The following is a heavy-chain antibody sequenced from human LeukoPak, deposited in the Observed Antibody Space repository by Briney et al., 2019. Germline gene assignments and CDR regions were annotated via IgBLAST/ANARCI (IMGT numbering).Heavy chain of an antibody. Sequence: PGGSLRLSCAASGFTFSDYYMSWIRQAPGKGLEWVSYISRSGSTIYYADSVKGRFTISRDDAKNSLYLQMNSLRAEDTAVYYCARDEVNLAYCGGDCYSASDYWGQGTLVTVSS. CDR2: ISRSGSTI. CDR1: GFTFSDYY. V-gene: IGHV3-11*01. D-gene: IGHD2-21*02. J-gene: IGHJ4*02. CDR3: ARDEVNLAYCGGDCYSASDY.